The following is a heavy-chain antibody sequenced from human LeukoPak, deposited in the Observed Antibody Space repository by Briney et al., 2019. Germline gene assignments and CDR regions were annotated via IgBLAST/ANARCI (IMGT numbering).Heavy chain of an antibody. D-gene: IGHD2-2*01. V-gene: IGHV3-30*04. Sequence: GGPVSLSCGPCGFPLCIYPELWPPAAPGRAGVGVAVISYDGSNKYYANSVKGRFTISRDNSKNTLYLQMNSLRAEDTAVYYCARITSSTTPFDYWGQGTLVTVSS. CDR1: GFPLCIYP. CDR2: ISYDGSNK. CDR3: ARITSSTTPFDY. J-gene: IGHJ4*02.